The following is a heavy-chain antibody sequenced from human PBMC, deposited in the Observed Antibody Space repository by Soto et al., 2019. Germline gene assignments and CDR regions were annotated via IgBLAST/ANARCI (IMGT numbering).Heavy chain of an antibody. D-gene: IGHD4-17*01. J-gene: IGHJ4*02. V-gene: IGHV3-30*18. CDR1: GITFSKYG. CDR3: AKDRDYGGVASYFDY. CDR2: ISYDGNSE. Sequence: QVQLVESGGGVVQAGVSLRLSCAVSGITFSKYGMHWVRQAPGKGLEWVAVISYDGNSEFYAASVTGRFAISRDNSKNTLYLQMNSLRVDDTAVYYCAKDRDYGGVASYFDYWGRGTLVSVSS.